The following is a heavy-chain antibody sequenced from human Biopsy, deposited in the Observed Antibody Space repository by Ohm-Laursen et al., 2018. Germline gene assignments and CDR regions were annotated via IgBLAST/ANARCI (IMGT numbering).Heavy chain of an antibody. J-gene: IGHJ6*02. Sequence: RSLRLSCTAAGFTFSVYAMHWVRQAPGKGLEWAAIIWYDGSSEYYADSVKGRFTISRDNSRNTVYLQMNSLRAEDTAIYYCARDPIVGSKADGMDVWGQGTTVTVSS. D-gene: IGHD1-26*01. CDR2: IWYDGSSE. CDR3: ARDPIVGSKADGMDV. V-gene: IGHV3-33*01. CDR1: GFTFSVYA.